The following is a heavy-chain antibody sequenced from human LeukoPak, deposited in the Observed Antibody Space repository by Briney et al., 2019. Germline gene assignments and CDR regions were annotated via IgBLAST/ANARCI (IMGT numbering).Heavy chain of an antibody. CDR3: TTAPDYYYDSSGYYYYFDY. CDR2: IKSKTDGGTT. V-gene: IGHV3-15*01. CDR1: GFTFSNAW. Sequence: GGSLRLSCAASGFTFSNAWMSWVRQAQGKGLEWVGRIKSKTDGGTTDYAAPVKGRFTISRDDSKNTLYLQMNSLKTEDTAVYYCTTAPDYYYDSSGYYYYFDYWGQGTLVTVSS. J-gene: IGHJ4*02. D-gene: IGHD3-22*01.